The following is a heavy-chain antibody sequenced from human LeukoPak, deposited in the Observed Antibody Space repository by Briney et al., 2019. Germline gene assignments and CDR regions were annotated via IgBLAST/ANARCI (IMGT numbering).Heavy chain of an antibody. V-gene: IGHV4-39*07. CDR3: ARVLGDRYDYVWGDRPPAAFDI. J-gene: IGHJ3*02. CDR1: GGSISGSSYY. CDR2: IYYSGST. D-gene: IGHD3-16*01. Sequence: SETLSLTCTVSGGSISGSSYYWGWIRQPPGKGLEWIGSIYYSGSTYYYPSLKSRVTISVDTSKNQFSLKLSSVTAADTAVYYCARVLGDRYDYVWGDRPPAAFDIWGQGTMVTVSS.